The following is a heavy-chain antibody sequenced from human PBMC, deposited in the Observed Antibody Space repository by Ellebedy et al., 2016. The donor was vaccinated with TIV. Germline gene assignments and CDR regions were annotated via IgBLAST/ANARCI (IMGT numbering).Heavy chain of an antibody. CDR2: IIPILGIA. D-gene: IGHD6-6*01. Sequence: SVKVSCKASGCTFSSYAISWVRQAPGPGLEWMGRIIPILGIANYAQKFQGRVTITADKSTSTAYMELSSLRSEDTAVYYCARGDSSSSKWVGWFDPWGQGTLVTVSS. CDR1: GCTFSSYA. J-gene: IGHJ5*02. CDR3: ARGDSSSSKWVGWFDP. V-gene: IGHV1-69*04.